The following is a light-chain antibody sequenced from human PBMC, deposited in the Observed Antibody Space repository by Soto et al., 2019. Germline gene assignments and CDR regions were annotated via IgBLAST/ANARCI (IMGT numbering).Light chain of an antibody. J-gene: IGKJ5*01. Sequence: EIVLAQSPGTLSLSPGERATLSCRSSQTGSNSYLAWYQQKPGQAPRLLIYDASKRATGIPARFSGSGSGTDFTLTISSLGPEDFAVYYCQQRSNWPITFGQGTRLEIK. V-gene: IGKV3-11*01. CDR2: DAS. CDR3: QQRSNWPIT. CDR1: QTGSNSY.